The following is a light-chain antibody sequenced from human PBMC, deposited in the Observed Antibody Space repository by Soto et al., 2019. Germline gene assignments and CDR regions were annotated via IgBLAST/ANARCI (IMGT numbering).Light chain of an antibody. CDR3: QQYNNWPRAT. V-gene: IGKV3-15*01. Sequence: EIVLTQSPGTLSLSPGEIATLSFSASQSVSNNYLAWYQQKPGQAPRLLMFRTSSRATGFPARFSGSGSGTEFNLTISSLQSEDFGVYYCQQYNNWPRATFGGGTKVDIK. CDR1: QSVSNN. CDR2: RTS. J-gene: IGKJ4*01.